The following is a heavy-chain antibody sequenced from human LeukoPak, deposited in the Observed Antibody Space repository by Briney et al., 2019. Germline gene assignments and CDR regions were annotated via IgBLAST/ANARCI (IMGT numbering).Heavy chain of an antibody. D-gene: IGHD2-2*01. J-gene: IGHJ5*02. CDR2: INPSSGDT. CDR3: ARLRTGSSWFDP. Sequence: ASVKVSCKASGYTFTASYIHWVRQAPGQGLEYMAWINPSSGDTYYAQKFQGRVTMTRDTSISTAYMELSRLRSDDTAVYYCARLRTGSSWFDPWGQGTLVTVSS. V-gene: IGHV1-2*02. CDR1: GYTFTASY.